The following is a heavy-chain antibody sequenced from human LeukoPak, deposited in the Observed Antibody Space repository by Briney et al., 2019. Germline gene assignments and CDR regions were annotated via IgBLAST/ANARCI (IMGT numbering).Heavy chain of an antibody. D-gene: IGHD6-13*01. CDR2: ISGSGGST. CDR1: GFTFSSYA. J-gene: IGHJ4*02. V-gene: IGHV3-23*01. Sequence: SGGSLRLSYAASGFTFSSYAMSWVRQAPGKGLEWVSAISGSGGSTYYADSVKGRFTISRDNSKNTLYLQMNSLRAEDTAVYYCAKMIAAAGPTGSYFDYWGQGTLVTVSS. CDR3: AKMIAAAGPTGSYFDY.